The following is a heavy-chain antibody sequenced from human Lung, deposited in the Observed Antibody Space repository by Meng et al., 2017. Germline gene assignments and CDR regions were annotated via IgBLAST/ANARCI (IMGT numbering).Heavy chain of an antibody. Sequence: QGQLRQWGASLLKPAETLFLTCVVSGGSFSDYYWSWIRQPPGKGLEWIGEINHSGSTNYNPSLESRATISVDTSQNNLSLKLSSVTAADSAVYYCARGPTTMAHDFDYWGQGTLVTVSS. V-gene: IGHV4-34*02. CDR2: INHSGST. D-gene: IGHD4-11*01. CDR3: ARGPTTMAHDFDY. CDR1: GGSFSDYY. J-gene: IGHJ4*02.